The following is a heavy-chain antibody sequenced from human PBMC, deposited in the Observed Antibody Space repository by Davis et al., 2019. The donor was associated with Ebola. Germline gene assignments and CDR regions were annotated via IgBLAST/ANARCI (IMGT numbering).Heavy chain of an antibody. V-gene: IGHV4-39*01. CDR2: IYSSGNA. Sequence: SETLSLTCTASGGSISSSRYIWGWIRQPPGKGLESIGNIYSSGNAYYNPSLKSRVTISADTSKNQLSLKLSSVTAADTALYFCARGRAADINIDYWGQGTLVTVTS. CDR1: GGSISSSRYI. D-gene: IGHD3-9*01. CDR3: ARGRAADINIDY. J-gene: IGHJ4*02.